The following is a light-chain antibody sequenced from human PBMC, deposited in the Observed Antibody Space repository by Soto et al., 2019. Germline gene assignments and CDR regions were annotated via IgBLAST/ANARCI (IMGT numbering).Light chain of an antibody. CDR3: AAWDDSLRSAV. J-gene: IGLJ7*01. CDR1: SSNIGSNY. V-gene: IGLV1-47*01. CDR2: RNN. Sequence: QSVLTQPPSASGTPGQRVTISCSGSSSNIGSNYVYWYQQLPGTAPKLLIYRNNQRPSGVPDRFSGSKSGTSASLAISGLRSEDEADYYCAAWDDSLRSAVFGGGTQLTV.